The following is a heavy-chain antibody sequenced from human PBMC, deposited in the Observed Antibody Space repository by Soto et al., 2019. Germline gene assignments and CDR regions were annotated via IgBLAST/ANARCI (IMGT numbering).Heavy chain of an antibody. CDR1: GFSFSTTGVG. CDR3: AHRQAQGIGLAGTFDS. V-gene: IGHV2-5*02. Sequence: GPTLVNPTQTLTLTCTFSGFSFSTTGVGVGWIRQPPGKALEWLALIYWDDDKRYSPSLKSRLTITKDTSKNQVVLTMTNMDPVDTATYYCAHRQAQGIGLAGTFDSWGQGTLVTV. J-gene: IGHJ4*02. D-gene: IGHD6-19*01. CDR2: IYWDDDK.